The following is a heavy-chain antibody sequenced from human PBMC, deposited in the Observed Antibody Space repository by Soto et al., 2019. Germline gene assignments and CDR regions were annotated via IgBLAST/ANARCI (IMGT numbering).Heavy chain of an antibody. CDR2: INYSGKT. D-gene: IGHD6-13*01. CDR3: ARAAMGGSSWPFDY. CDR1: GGSISTHY. Sequence: SETLSLTCTVSGGSISTHYWSWIRQPPGKGLEWIGYINYSGKTDYNPSLESRVTFSVDTSKSQFTLKLTSVTAADTAVYYCARAAMGGSSWPFDYWGQGTLVTVSS. V-gene: IGHV4-59*11. J-gene: IGHJ4*02.